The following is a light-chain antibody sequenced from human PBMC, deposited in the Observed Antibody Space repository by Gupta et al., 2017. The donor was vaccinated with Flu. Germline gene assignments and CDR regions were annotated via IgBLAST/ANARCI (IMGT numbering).Light chain of an antibody. CDR3: QQLNSYSFT. Sequence: DIQLTQSPSFLSASVGDRVTITCRASQGLSTYLAWYQQKPGEAPKLLIYAASTLQSGVPSRFSGSGSGTEFTLTISSLQPEDFATYYCQQLNSYSFTFGPGTKVDIK. CDR1: QGLSTY. V-gene: IGKV1-9*01. J-gene: IGKJ3*01. CDR2: AAS.